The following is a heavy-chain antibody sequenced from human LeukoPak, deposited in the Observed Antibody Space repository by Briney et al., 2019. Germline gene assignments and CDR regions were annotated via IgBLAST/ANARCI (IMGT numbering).Heavy chain of an antibody. CDR3: ARDRRDSSGWLSNFDY. CDR1: GFTFSSYA. Sequence: GGSLRLSCAASGFTFSSYAMSWVRQAPGKGLEWVSAISGSGGSTYYADSVKGRFTISRHNSKNTLYLQMNSLRAEDTAVYYCARDRRDSSGWLSNFDYWGQGTLVTVSS. CDR2: ISGSGGST. J-gene: IGHJ4*02. D-gene: IGHD6-19*01. V-gene: IGHV3-23*01.